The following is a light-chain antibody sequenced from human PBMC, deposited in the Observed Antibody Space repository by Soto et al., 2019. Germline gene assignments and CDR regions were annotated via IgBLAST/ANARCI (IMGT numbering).Light chain of an antibody. CDR2: GAS. V-gene: IGKV3-20*01. Sequence: EIVLTQSPGTLSLSPGERATLSCRASQSVSSSYLAWYQQNPGQAPRFLIYGASSRATGIPDRFSGSGSGTDFTLTISRLEPEDFAVYYCQQYTSSPLTFGGGTKVEIK. CDR3: QQYTSSPLT. J-gene: IGKJ4*01. CDR1: QSVSSSY.